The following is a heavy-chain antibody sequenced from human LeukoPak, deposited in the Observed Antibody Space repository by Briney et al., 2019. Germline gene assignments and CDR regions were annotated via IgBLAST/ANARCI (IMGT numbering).Heavy chain of an antibody. CDR1: GFTFSSHG. Sequence: GGSLRLSCAASGFTFSSHGMHWVRQAPGKGLEWVAVISYDGSKKYYADSVKGRFTISRDNAKNTVYLQMNSLRAEDTAVYYCSKEKYNWNDYYDYWGQGTLVGVSS. CDR3: SKEKYNWNDYYDY. J-gene: IGHJ4*02. V-gene: IGHV3-30*18. D-gene: IGHD1-1*01. CDR2: ISYDGSKK.